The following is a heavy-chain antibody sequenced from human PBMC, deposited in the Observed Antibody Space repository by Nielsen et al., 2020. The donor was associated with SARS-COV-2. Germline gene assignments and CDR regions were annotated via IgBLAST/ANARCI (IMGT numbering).Heavy chain of an antibody. CDR2: IWYDGSNE. CDR3: ARLSNFWSGYNDY. Sequence: GESLKISCAASGLIFGTYGMHWVRQAPGKGLEWVAGIWYDGSNENYAESVKGRFTISRDNSKNTLFLQMDSLTADDTAVYYCARLSNFWSGYNDYWGQGTLVIVSS. D-gene: IGHD3-3*01. J-gene: IGHJ4*02. V-gene: IGHV3-33*01. CDR1: GLIFGTYG.